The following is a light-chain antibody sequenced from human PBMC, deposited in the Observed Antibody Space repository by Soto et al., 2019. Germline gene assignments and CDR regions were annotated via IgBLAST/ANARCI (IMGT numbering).Light chain of an antibody. CDR2: TAS. J-gene: IGKJ1*01. CDR3: QQYGTSPWT. V-gene: IGKV3-20*01. Sequence: EIVLTQSPGTLSLSPGERATLSCRASRSVSSNYLAWYQQKPGQAPRLLIYTASGRATGIPDRFSGSGSGTDFTLTISRVEPEDVAVYYCQQYGTSPWTFGQGTKVEIK. CDR1: RSVSSNY.